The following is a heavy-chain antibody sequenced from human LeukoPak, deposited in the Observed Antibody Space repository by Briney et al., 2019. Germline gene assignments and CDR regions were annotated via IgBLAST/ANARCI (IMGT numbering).Heavy chain of an antibody. CDR2: IKQDGSEK. V-gene: IGHV3-7*01. CDR1: GFTFSSYW. J-gene: IGHJ4*02. CDR3: ARERTRDGYTRFDY. D-gene: IGHD5-24*01. Sequence: PGGSLRLSCAASGFTFSSYWMSWVRQAPGKGLEWVANIKQDGSEKYYVDSVKGRFIISRDNAKNSLYLQMNSLRAEDTAVYYCARERTRDGYTRFDYWGQGTLVTVSS.